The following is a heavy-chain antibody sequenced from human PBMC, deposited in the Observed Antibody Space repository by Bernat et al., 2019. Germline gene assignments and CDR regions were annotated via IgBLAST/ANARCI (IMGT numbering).Heavy chain of an antibody. V-gene: IGHV3-30*18. Sequence: QVQLVESGGGVVQPGRSLRLSCAASGFTFSSYGMHWVRQAPGKGLEWVAVISDDGSNKYYADSVKGRFSISRDNSKNTLYLQMNSLRAEDTAVYYCTKDRRVWNNYYGMDVWGQGTMVTVSS. J-gene: IGHJ6*02. CDR3: TKDRRVWNNYYGMDV. CDR1: GFTFSSYG. D-gene: IGHD1/OR15-1a*01. CDR2: ISDDGSNK.